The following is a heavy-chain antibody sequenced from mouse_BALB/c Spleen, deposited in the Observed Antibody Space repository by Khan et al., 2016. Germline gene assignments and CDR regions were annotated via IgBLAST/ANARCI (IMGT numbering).Heavy chain of an antibody. Sequence: QVQLQQSGTELPRPGASVKLSCKASGYTFTDYYLHWVKQRTGQGREWIGEIFPGSGSTYYNEKFKGKASLTADTSSSTAYMQLSSLTSEDSAVXFCARSYYGYFAMDYWGHGASVTVSS. CDR3: ARSYYGYFAMDY. J-gene: IGHJ4*01. CDR1: GYTFTDYY. V-gene: IGHV1-77*01. CDR2: IFPGSGST. D-gene: IGHD1-2*01.